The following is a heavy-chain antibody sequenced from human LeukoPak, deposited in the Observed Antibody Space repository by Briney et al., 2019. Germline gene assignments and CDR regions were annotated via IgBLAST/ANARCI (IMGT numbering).Heavy chain of an antibody. CDR2: IYSGGSS. V-gene: IGHV3-66*01. Sequence: GGSLRLSCAASGFTVSTNYMNWVRQAPGKGLEWVSVIYSGGSSYYADSVKGRFTISRDNSKNTLYLQMNSLRAEDTAVYYCARVSMVRGVINYYYYYYMDVWGKGTTVTISS. CDR1: GFTVSTNY. CDR3: ARVSMVRGVINYYYYYYMDV. D-gene: IGHD3-10*01. J-gene: IGHJ6*03.